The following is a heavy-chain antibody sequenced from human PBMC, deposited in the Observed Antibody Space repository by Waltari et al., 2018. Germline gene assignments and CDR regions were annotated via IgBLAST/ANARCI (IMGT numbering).Heavy chain of an antibody. CDR3: ARLPGDYVISAFDI. Sequence: QVQLQESGPGLVKPSQTLSLTCTVSGGSISRGGDYWSWIRQHPGKGLEWIGSIYHSGSTYYNPSLKSRVTISVDTSKNQFSLKLSSVTAADTAVYYCARLPGDYVISAFDIWGQGTMVTVSS. V-gene: IGHV4-39*07. CDR1: GGSISRGGDY. J-gene: IGHJ3*02. D-gene: IGHD4-17*01. CDR2: IYHSGST.